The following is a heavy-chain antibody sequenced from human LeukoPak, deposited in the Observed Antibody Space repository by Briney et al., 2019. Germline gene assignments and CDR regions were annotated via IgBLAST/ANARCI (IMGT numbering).Heavy chain of an antibody. CDR1: GYTFTGYY. CDR2: INPNSGDT. Sequence: ASVKVSCKASGYTFTGYYMHWVRQAPGQGLEWMGWINPNSGDTNYAQKFQGRVTMTRDTSISTAYMELSRLRSDDTAVYYCARGDSFYYYYYGMDVWGQGTTVTVSS. V-gene: IGHV1-2*02. D-gene: IGHD2-21*02. CDR3: ARGDSFYYYYYGMDV. J-gene: IGHJ6*02.